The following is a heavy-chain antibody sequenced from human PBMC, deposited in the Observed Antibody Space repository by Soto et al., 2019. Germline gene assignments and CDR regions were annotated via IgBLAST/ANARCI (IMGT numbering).Heavy chain of an antibody. D-gene: IGHD3-22*01. J-gene: IGHJ4*02. V-gene: IGHV4-39*01. CDR2: IYYSGST. CDR3: ARHGVTMIVVVIPGDFDY. Sequence: QLQLQESGPGLVKPSETLSLTCTVSGGSISSSSYYWGWIRQPPGKGLEWIGSIYYSGSTYYNPSLKRRVTIAGDTSKNQFSLKLSSVTAADTAVYYCARHGVTMIVVVIPGDFDYWGQGTLVTVSS. CDR1: GGSISSSSYY.